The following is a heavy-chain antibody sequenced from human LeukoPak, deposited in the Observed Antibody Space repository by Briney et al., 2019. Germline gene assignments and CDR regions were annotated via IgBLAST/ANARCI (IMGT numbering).Heavy chain of an antibody. V-gene: IGHV3-23*01. CDR3: AKDLDGIEYDSSVSDP. CDR2: ISGSGGST. D-gene: IGHD3-22*01. J-gene: IGHJ5*02. Sequence: QTEGPLRLFRAASGFTFSSYAMSWVRQASGKGLEWVSAISGSGGSTFYADSVKGRFTISRDNSKNTLYLQMNSLRAEDTAVYYCAKDLDGIEYDSSVSDPWGQGTLVTVSS. CDR1: GFTFSSYA.